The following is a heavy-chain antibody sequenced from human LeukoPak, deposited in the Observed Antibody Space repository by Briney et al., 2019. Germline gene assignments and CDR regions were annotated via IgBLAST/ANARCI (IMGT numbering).Heavy chain of an antibody. Sequence: PSETLSLTCTVSGGSISSYYWSWIRQPPGKGLEWIGYIYYSGSTNYNPSLKSRVTISVDTSKNQFSLKLSSVTAADTAVYYCAGKQLGPYYFDYWGQGTLVTVSS. J-gene: IGHJ4*02. V-gene: IGHV4-59*01. CDR1: GGSISSYY. CDR2: IYYSGST. D-gene: IGHD6-6*01. CDR3: AGKQLGPYYFDY.